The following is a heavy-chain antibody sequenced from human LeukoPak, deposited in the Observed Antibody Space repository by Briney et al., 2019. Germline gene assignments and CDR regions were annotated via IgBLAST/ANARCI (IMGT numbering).Heavy chain of an antibody. V-gene: IGHV4-34*01. Sequence: PSETLSLTCAVYGGSFSGYYWSWIRQPPGKGLEWIGEINHSGSTNYNPSLKSRVTISVDTSKNQFSLKLSSVTAADTAVYSCARGHHWNIDYWGQGTLVTVSS. J-gene: IGHJ4*02. CDR3: ARGHHWNIDY. CDR1: GGSFSGYY. D-gene: IGHD1-1*01. CDR2: INHSGST.